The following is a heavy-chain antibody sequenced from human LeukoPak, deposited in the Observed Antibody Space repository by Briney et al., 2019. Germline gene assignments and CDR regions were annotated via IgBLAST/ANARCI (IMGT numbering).Heavy chain of an antibody. Sequence: TSETLSLTCAVYGGSFSGYYWSWIRQPPGKGLEWIGEINHSGSTNYNPSLKSRVTISVDTSKNQFSLKLSSVTAADTAVYYCARGGRRFNTRGDYWGQGTLVTVSS. CDR1: GGSFSGYY. D-gene: IGHD3-10*01. CDR3: ARGGRRFNTRGDY. J-gene: IGHJ4*02. CDR2: INHSGST. V-gene: IGHV4-34*01.